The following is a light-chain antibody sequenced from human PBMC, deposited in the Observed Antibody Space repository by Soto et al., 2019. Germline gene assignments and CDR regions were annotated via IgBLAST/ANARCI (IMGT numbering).Light chain of an antibody. Sequence: DIQMTQSPSSLSASVGDRVIITCRASQSISSHLNWYQQKPGKAPKLLIHAASTLQSGVPSRFSGSGSVTDFTLTISSLQPEDFVTYYCQHTYRTPWTFGQGTRVEIK. CDR3: QHTYRTPWT. CDR1: QSISSH. CDR2: AAS. V-gene: IGKV1-39*01. J-gene: IGKJ1*01.